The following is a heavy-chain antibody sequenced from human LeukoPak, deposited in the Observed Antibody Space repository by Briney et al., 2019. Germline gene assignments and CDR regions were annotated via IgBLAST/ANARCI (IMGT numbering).Heavy chain of an antibody. J-gene: IGHJ4*02. V-gene: IGHV5-51*01. Sequence: GESLKISCKGSGYSFTSYWIGWVRQMPGQGLEWMGMIYPGDSDTRYSPSFQGQVTISADKSISTAYLQWSSLKASETAMYDCIKDSCSSTSCECDYWGQGTLVTVSS. D-gene: IGHD2-2*01. CDR2: IYPGDSDT. CDR3: IKDSCSSTSCECDY. CDR1: GYSFTSYW.